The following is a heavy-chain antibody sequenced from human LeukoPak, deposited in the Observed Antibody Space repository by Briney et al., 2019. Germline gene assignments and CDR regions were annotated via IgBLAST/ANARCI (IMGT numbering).Heavy chain of an antibody. J-gene: IGHJ4*02. CDR3: ARSGAMVRGVIITWSFSFDY. V-gene: IGHV1-46*01. D-gene: IGHD3-10*01. CDR2: INPSGGST. Sequence: ASVKVSYKASGYTFTSYYMHWVRQAPGQGLEWMGIINPSGGSTSYAQKFQGRVTMTRDTSTCTVYMELSSLRSEDTAVYYCARSGAMVRGVIITWSFSFDYWGQGTLVTVSS. CDR1: GYTFTSYY.